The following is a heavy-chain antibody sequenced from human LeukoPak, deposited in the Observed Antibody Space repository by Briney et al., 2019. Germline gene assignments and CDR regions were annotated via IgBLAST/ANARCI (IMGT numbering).Heavy chain of an antibody. CDR3: ARDYYDSSGYPPLNFQH. D-gene: IGHD3-22*01. CDR2: IKSKTDGGTT. J-gene: IGHJ1*01. CDR1: GFTFGNAW. V-gene: IGHV3-15*01. Sequence: AGGSLRLSGEAPGFTFGNAWMSWVRQAPGKGLEWVGRIKSKTDGGTTDYAAPVKGRFTVSRDGSKDTLYLQMNSLRSDDTAVYYCARDYYDSSGYPPLNFQHWGQGTLVTVSS.